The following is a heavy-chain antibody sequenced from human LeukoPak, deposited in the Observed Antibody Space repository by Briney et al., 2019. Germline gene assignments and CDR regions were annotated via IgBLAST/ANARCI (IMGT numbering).Heavy chain of an antibody. V-gene: IGHV3-30*03. CDR3: AREYFIQYYYGSGSYSQYPPDY. J-gene: IGHJ4*02. D-gene: IGHD3-10*01. Sequence: GGSLRLSCAASGFTFSSYGMHRVRQAPGKGLEWVAVISYDGSNKYYADSVKGRFTISRDNSKNTLYLQMNSLRAEDTAVYYCAREYFIQYYYGSGSYSQYPPDYWGQGTLVTVSS. CDR1: GFTFSSYG. CDR2: ISYDGSNK.